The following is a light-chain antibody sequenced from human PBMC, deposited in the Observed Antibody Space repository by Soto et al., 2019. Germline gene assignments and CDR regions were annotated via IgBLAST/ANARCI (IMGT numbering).Light chain of an antibody. CDR3: QQRSNWPFLT. CDR2: DAS. Sequence: EIVLTQSPATLSLSPGERATLSCRASQSVSSYLAWYQQKPGQAPRLLIYDASNRATGIPARFSGSGSGTDFTLTISGLELEDFAVYYCQQRSNWPFLTFGGGTKVEIK. V-gene: IGKV3-11*01. J-gene: IGKJ4*01. CDR1: QSVSSY.